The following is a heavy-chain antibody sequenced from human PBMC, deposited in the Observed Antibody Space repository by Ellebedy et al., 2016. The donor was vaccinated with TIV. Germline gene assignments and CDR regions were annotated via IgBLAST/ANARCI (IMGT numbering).Heavy chain of an antibody. D-gene: IGHD6-13*01. Sequence: ASVTVSCKASGYTFTSYALHWVRQPPGQGLEWMGWINAGNGNTKYSQKFQGRVSINRDTSASTAYMELSSLRSEDTAVYYCARGIITAVGLQPNFDYWGQGALVTVSS. J-gene: IGHJ4*02. CDR3: ARGIITAVGLQPNFDY. CDR1: GYTFTSYA. CDR2: INAGNGNT. V-gene: IGHV1-3*01.